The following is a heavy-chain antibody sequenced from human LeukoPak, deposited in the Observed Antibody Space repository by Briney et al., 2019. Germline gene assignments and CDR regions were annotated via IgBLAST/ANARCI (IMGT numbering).Heavy chain of an antibody. Sequence: GASVKVSCKASGYTFTSYYMRMVRQGPGQGLEWMGVINPSGGSTSYAQKFQGRVTMTRDLSTSTDYMELSSLRSEDTAVYYCARDNSVEDTAWWFDPWGQGTLVTVSS. J-gene: IGHJ5*02. CDR3: ARDNSVEDTAWWFDP. D-gene: IGHD4-23*01. CDR1: GYTFTSYY. CDR2: INPSGGST. V-gene: IGHV1-46*01.